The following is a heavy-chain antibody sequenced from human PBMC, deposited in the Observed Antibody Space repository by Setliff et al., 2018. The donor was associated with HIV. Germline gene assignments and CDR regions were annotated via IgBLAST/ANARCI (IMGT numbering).Heavy chain of an antibody. CDR1: GYTFNTYV. J-gene: IGHJ6*03. CDR3: ARGGRRSYYYMDV. Sequence: ASVKVSCKASGYTFNTYVMSWVRQAPGQGLEWMGWISGYSGYTDYAQNHQGRVTMTRDTSVSTTYMELHSLRSEDTAVYYCARGGRRSYYYMDVWCKGTTVTVSS. V-gene: IGHV1-18*01. CDR2: ISGYSGYT.